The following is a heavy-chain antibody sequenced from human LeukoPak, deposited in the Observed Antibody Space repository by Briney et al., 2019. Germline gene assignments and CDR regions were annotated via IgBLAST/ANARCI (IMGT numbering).Heavy chain of an antibody. D-gene: IGHD2-15*01. CDR2: IIPIFGTA. V-gene: IGHV1-69*05. Sequence: SLKVSSTASGGTSSSYAISSVRQAPGQGLEWMGGIIPIFGTANYAQKFQGRVTITTDESTSTAYMELSSLRSEDTAVYYCASLLLGGRYYFDYWGQGTLVTVSS. CDR3: ASLLLGGRYYFDY. J-gene: IGHJ4*02. CDR1: GGTSSSYA.